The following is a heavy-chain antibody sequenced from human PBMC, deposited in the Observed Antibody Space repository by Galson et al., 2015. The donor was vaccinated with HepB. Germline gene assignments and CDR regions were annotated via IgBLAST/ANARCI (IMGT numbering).Heavy chain of an antibody. Sequence: SVKVSCKVSGYTLTELSMHWVRQAPGKGLEWMGGFDPEDGETIYAQKFQGRVTMTEDTSTDTAYMELSSLRSEDTAVYYCATVQNYDILTGYSPRFDPWGQGTLVTVSS. CDR1: GYTLTELS. D-gene: IGHD3-9*01. V-gene: IGHV1-24*01. J-gene: IGHJ5*02. CDR3: ATVQNYDILTGYSPRFDP. CDR2: FDPEDGET.